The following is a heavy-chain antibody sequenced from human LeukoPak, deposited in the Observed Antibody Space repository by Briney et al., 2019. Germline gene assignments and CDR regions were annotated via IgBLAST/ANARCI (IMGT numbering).Heavy chain of an antibody. CDR1: GFTFSIYT. D-gene: IGHD2-2*02. V-gene: IGHV3-23*01. CDR2: INYNGRNT. CDR3: ARYPSDQYYFDY. J-gene: IGHJ4*02. Sequence: GGSLRLSCAASGFTFSIYTMNWVRQAPGKGLEWVSIINYNGRNTYYADSVKGRFTISRDNSKNTLYLQMNSLRAEDTAVYYCARYPSDQYYFDYWGQGTLVTVSS.